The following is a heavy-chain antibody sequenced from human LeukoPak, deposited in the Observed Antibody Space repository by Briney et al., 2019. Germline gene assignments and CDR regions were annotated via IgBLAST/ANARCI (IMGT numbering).Heavy chain of an antibody. CDR2: IIPIFGTA. J-gene: IGHJ5*02. CDR3: AREEESQDWFDP. Sequence: SVKVSCKASGGTFSSYAISWVRQAPGQGLEWMGGIIPIFGTANYAQKFQGRVTITADESTSTAYMELSSLRSEGTAVYYCAREEESQDWFDPWGQGTLVTVSS. V-gene: IGHV1-69*13. CDR1: GGTFSSYA.